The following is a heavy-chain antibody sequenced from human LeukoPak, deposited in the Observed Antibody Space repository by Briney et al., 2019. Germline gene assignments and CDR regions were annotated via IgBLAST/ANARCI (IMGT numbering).Heavy chain of an antibody. Sequence: ASVKVSCKASGYTFTSYYMHWVRQAPGQGLEWMGIINPSGGSTSYAQRFQGRVTMTRDTSTSTVYMELSSLRSEDTAVYYCAREPREDIVVVPAAPYGMDVWGQGTTVTVSS. CDR1: GYTFTSYY. D-gene: IGHD2-2*01. J-gene: IGHJ6*02. CDR2: INPSGGST. CDR3: AREPREDIVVVPAAPYGMDV. V-gene: IGHV1-46*01.